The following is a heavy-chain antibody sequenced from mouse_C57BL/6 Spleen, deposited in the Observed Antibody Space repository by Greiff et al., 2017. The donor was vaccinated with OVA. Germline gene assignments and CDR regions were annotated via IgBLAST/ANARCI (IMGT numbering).Heavy chain of an antibody. D-gene: IGHD4-1*02. CDR2: IDPSDSYT. Sequence: QVQLKQSGAELVKPGASVKLSCKASGYTFTSYWMQWVKQRPGQGLEWIGEIDPSDSYTNYNQKFKGKATLTVDTSSSTAYMQLSSLTSEDSAVYYCAPQLGRDYFDYWGQGTTLTVSS. CDR1: GYTFTSYW. CDR3: APQLGRDYFDY. V-gene: IGHV1-50*01. J-gene: IGHJ2*01.